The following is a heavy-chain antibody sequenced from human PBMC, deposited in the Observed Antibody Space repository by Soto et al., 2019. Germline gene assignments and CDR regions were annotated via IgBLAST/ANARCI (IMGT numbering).Heavy chain of an antibody. D-gene: IGHD6-19*01. V-gene: IGHV1-69*06. CDR1: GGTFSSYA. Sequence: ASVKVSCKASGGTFSSYAISWVRQAPGQGLEWMGGIIPIFGTANYAQKFQGRVTITADKSTSTAYMELSSLRSEDTAVYYCAASYSSGWKLFDYWGQGTLVPVSS. J-gene: IGHJ4*02. CDR3: AASYSSGWKLFDY. CDR2: IIPIFGTA.